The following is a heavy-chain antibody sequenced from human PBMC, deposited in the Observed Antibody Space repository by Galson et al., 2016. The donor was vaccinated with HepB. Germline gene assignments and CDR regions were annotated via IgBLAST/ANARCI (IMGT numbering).Heavy chain of an antibody. D-gene: IGHD3-9*01. V-gene: IGHV1-46*01. CDR2: INPSVGRT. CDR1: GYSFTSHY. Sequence: SVKVSCKAFGYSFTSHYMHWVRQAPGQGLEWMGTINPSVGRTSYAQKFQGRVTMTRDTSTSTVYMELSSLRSGDTAVYYCARDDDILTGSQFDYWGQGTLVTVSS. J-gene: IGHJ4*02. CDR3: ARDDDILTGSQFDY.